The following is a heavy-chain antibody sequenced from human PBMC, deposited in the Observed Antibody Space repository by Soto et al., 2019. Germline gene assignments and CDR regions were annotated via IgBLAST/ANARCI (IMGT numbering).Heavy chain of an antibody. Sequence: QVQLVQSGAEVKKPGSSVKVSCKASGGTFSSYAISWVRQAPGQGLEWMGGIIPIFGTANYAQKFQGRVTITADESTHTAYMELTSLRSEDTAVYYCARTPPMGFMVVDFDYWGQGTLVTVSS. D-gene: IGHD2-21*01. CDR2: IIPIFGTA. V-gene: IGHV1-69*01. CDR1: GGTFSSYA. CDR3: ARTPPMGFMVVDFDY. J-gene: IGHJ4*02.